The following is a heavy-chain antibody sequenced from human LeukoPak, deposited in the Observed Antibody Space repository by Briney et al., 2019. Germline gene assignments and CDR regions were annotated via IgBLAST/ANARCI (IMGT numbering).Heavy chain of an antibody. CDR1: GYTFTSYD. J-gene: IGHJ4*02. CDR3: ARERSIWYVDY. V-gene: IGHV1-18*04. D-gene: IGHD4-11*01. CDR2: ISAYNGNT. Sequence: ASVKLSCKDSGYTFTSYDISWIRQAPGQGLEWMGWISAYNGNTNYAQKLQGRDTMTTDTSTSTAYMELRSLRSDDTAVYYCARERSIWYVDYWGQGTLVTVSS.